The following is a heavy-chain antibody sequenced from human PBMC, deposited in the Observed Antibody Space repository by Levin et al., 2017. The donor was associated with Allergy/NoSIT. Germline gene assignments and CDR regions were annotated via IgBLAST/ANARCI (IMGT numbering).Heavy chain of an antibody. Sequence: GGSLRLSCAASGFTFSSYYMHWVRQTPGKGLVWVSLINPDGTSASYADSVTGRFTISRDNARDTVHLQMNSLRVEDTAIYYCVSFMAPGYWGQGTLVTGSS. J-gene: IGHJ4*02. V-gene: IGHV3-74*01. CDR1: GFTFSSYY. D-gene: IGHD1-26*01. CDR3: VSFMAPGY. CDR2: INPDGTSA.